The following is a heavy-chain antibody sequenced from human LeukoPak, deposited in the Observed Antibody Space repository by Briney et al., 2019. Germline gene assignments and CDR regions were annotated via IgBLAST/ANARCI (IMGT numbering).Heavy chain of an antibody. CDR3: ARVTGTTPRYGMDV. Sequence: SETLSLTCTVSGGSIRSGDYYWSWIRQPPGKGLEWIGEINHSGSTNYNPSLKSRVTISVDTSKNQFSLKLSSVTAADTAVYYCARVTGTTPRYGMDVWGKGTTVTVSS. D-gene: IGHD1-1*01. CDR1: GGSIRSGDYY. V-gene: IGHV4-34*01. CDR2: INHSGST. J-gene: IGHJ6*04.